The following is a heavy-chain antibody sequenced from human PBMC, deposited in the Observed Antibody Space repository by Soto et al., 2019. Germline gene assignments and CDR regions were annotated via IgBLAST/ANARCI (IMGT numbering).Heavy chain of an antibody. D-gene: IGHD2-15*01. CDR3: ARGGIVVSRSSGGPKYYYYYYGMDV. CDR1: GGSISSYY. Sequence: PSETLSLTCTVSGGSISSYYWSWIRQPPGKGLEWIGYIYYSGSTNYNPSLKSRVTISVDTSKNQFSLKLSSVTAADTAVYYCARGGIVVSRSSGGPKYYYYYYGMDVWGQGTTVTVSS. CDR2: IYYSGST. J-gene: IGHJ6*02. V-gene: IGHV4-59*01.